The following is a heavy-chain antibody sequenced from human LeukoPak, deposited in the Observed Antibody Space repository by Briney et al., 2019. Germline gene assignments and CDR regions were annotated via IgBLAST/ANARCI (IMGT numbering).Heavy chain of an antibody. CDR1: GFTVSNNY. CDR3: ARGGLVVPAAVLGY. J-gene: IGHJ4*02. Sequence: PGGSLRLSCAASGFTVSNNYMNWVRQAPGKGLEWVSVIYSGGDTYYADSVKGRFTISRDNSMNTLYLHMNSLRAEDTAVYYCARGGLVVPAAVLGYWGQGTLVTVSS. D-gene: IGHD2-2*01. V-gene: IGHV3-66*01. CDR2: IYSGGDT.